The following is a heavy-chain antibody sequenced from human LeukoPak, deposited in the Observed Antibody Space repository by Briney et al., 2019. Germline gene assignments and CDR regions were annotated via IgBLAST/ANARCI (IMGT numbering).Heavy chain of an antibody. J-gene: IGHJ6*02. Sequence: GSSVKVSCKASGGTFSSYAISWVRQAPGQGLEWMGRIIPILGIANYAQKFQGRVTITADKSTSTAYMELSSLRSEDTAVYYCASGIVVVTAIRYYYYGMDVWGRGTTVTVSS. D-gene: IGHD2-21*02. CDR1: GGTFSSYA. CDR3: ASGIVVVTAIRYYYYGMDV. V-gene: IGHV1-69*04. CDR2: IIPILGIA.